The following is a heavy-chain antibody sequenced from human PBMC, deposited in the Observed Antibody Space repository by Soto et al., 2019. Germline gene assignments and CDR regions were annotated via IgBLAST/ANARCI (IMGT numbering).Heavy chain of an antibody. CDR3: ATSQADSSGYDGYFQH. D-gene: IGHD3-22*01. J-gene: IGHJ1*01. CDR2: FDPEDGET. Sequence: ASVKFSCKVSGYTLTELSMHWVRQAPGKGLEWMGGFDPEDGETIYAQKFQGRVTMTEDTSTDTAYMELSSLRSEDRAVYYCATSQADSSGYDGYFQHWGQGTLVTVSS. V-gene: IGHV1-24*01. CDR1: GYTLTELS.